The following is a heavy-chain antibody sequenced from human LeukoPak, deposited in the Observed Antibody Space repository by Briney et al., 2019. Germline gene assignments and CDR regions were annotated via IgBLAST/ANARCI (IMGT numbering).Heavy chain of an antibody. CDR3: ARHVSGPGKWYFDL. CDR2: IYHSGST. Sequence: SQTLSLTCTVSGGSISSGGYYWSWIRQPPGKGLEWIGYIYHSGSTYYNPSLKSRVTISVGTSKNQFSLKLSSVTAADTAVYYCARHVSGPGKWYFDLWGRGTLVTVSS. V-gene: IGHV4-30-2*03. CDR1: GGSISSGGYY. D-gene: IGHD2-8*01. J-gene: IGHJ2*01.